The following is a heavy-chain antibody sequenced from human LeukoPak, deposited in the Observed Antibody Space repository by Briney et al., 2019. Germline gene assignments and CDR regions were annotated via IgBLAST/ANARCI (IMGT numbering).Heavy chain of an antibody. CDR3: AQSSRGYSYGPNMN. D-gene: IGHD5-18*01. V-gene: IGHV1-69*13. J-gene: IGHJ4*02. CDR1: GGTFSSYA. CDR2: IIPIFGTA. Sequence: SSVKVSCKASGGTFSSYAISWVRQAPGQGLEWMGGIIPIFGTANYAQKFQGRVTITADESTSTAYMELSSLRSEDTAVYYCAQSSRGYSYGPNMNGGQGTLVTVSS.